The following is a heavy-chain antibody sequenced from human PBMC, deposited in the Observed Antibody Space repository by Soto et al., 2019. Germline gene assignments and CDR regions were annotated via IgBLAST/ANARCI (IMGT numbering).Heavy chain of an antibody. CDR2: IWYDGSNK. J-gene: IGHJ4*02. V-gene: IGHV3-33*01. Sequence: GGSLRLSRAASGFTFSSYGMHWVCKTPGKGLEWVAVIWYDGSNKYYADSVKGRFTISRDNSKNTLYLQMNSLRAEDTAVYYCARDPTDIVVVPAATPLYYFDYWGQGTLVTVSS. D-gene: IGHD2-2*02. CDR1: GFTFSSYG. CDR3: ARDPTDIVVVPAATPLYYFDY.